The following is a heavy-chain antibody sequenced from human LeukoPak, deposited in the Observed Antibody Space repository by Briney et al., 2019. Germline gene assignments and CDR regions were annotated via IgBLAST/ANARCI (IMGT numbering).Heavy chain of an antibody. D-gene: IGHD5-18*01. Sequence: GGSLRLSCAASGFTFSSYEMNWVRQAPGKGLEWVSYISSSGSTIYYADSVKGRFTISRDNAKNSLYLQMNSLRAEDTAVYYCARDMGRGYSYGSFGYWGQGTLVTVSS. V-gene: IGHV3-48*03. CDR2: ISSSGSTI. J-gene: IGHJ4*02. CDR3: ARDMGRGYSYGSFGY. CDR1: GFTFSSYE.